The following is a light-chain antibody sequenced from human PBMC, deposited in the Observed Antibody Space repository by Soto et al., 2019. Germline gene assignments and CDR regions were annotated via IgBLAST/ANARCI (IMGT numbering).Light chain of an antibody. Sequence: QSALTQPASVSGSPEQSITISCTGTSRDVGAYDYVAWYLEYPDKAPQLLIYDVAHRPSGVSSRFSGSKSGNTASLTISGLQAEDEGDYYCCSYADGSIYFFGTGTKVTVL. CDR2: DVA. J-gene: IGLJ1*01. CDR3: CSYADGSIYF. CDR1: SRDVGAYDY. V-gene: IGLV2-14*03.